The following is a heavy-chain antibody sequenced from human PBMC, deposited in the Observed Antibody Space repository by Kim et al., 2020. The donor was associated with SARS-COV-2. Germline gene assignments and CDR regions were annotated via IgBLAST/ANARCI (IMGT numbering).Heavy chain of an antibody. CDR2: ISGSGGST. J-gene: IGHJ3*02. D-gene: IGHD3-16*01. CDR3: AKDSIGPVVLGGAFDI. V-gene: IGHV3-23*01. Sequence: GGSLRLSCAASGFTFSSYAMSWVRQAPGKGLEWVSAISGSGGSTYYADSVKGRFTISRDNSKNTLYLQMNSLRAEDTAVYYCAKDSIGPVVLGGAFDIWGQGTMVTVSS. CDR1: GFTFSSYA.